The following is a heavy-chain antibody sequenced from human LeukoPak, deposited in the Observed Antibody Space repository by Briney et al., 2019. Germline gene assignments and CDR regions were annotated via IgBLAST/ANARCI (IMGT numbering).Heavy chain of an antibody. D-gene: IGHD3-22*01. Sequence: PGGSLRLSCAASGFTFSSYAMSWVRQAPGKGQEWASAISGSGGSTYYADSVKGRFTISRDNCKDTLYLQMNSLRAEDTAVYYCAKDLSDSSGYYYLLGDYWGQGTLVTVSS. CDR1: GFTFSSYA. CDR3: AKDLSDSSGYYYLLGDY. J-gene: IGHJ4*02. V-gene: IGHV3-23*01. CDR2: ISGSGGST.